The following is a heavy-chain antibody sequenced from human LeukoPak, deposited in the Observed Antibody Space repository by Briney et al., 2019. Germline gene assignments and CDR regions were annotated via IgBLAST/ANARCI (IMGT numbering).Heavy chain of an antibody. D-gene: IGHD3-10*01. V-gene: IGHV4-39*01. J-gene: IGHJ5*02. Sequence: SETLSLTCSVSGGSISSSSSYWGWIRQPPGKGLEWIGSIYYSGSSFDNPALKSRVTISVDTSKNQFSLKLSSVTAADTAVYYCARSPHYYGSGSYYKGGWFDPWGQGTLVTVSS. CDR1: GGSISSSSSY. CDR3: ARSPHYYGSGSYYKGGWFDP. CDR2: IYYSGSS.